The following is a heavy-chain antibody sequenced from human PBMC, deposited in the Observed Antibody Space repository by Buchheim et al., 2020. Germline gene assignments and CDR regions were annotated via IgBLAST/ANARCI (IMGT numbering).Heavy chain of an antibody. D-gene: IGHD2-15*01. V-gene: IGHV4-31*03. J-gene: IGHJ5*02. CDR3: AREDRGYCSGGSCYSHWFDP. CDR2: IYYSGST. CDR1: GGSISSGGYY. Sequence: QVQLQESGPGLVKPSQTLSLTCTVSGGSISSGGYYWSWIRQHPGKGLEWIGYIYYSGSTYYNPSLKRRVTISVDPSKNQFSLKLSSVTAADTAVYYCAREDRGYCSGGSCYSHWFDPWGQGTL.